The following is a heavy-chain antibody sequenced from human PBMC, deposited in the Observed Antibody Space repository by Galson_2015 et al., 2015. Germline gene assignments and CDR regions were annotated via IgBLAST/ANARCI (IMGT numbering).Heavy chain of an antibody. CDR2: ISTSGINT. D-gene: IGHD3-10*01. CDR3: ATRGNSGSGSYNKVNWFDP. CDR1: GFSFSSYE. V-gene: IGHV3-48*03. J-gene: IGHJ5*02. Sequence: SLRLSCAASGFSFSSYEMNWVRQAPGKGLEWVSYISTSGINTKYADSVKGRFTISRDDAKNSLYLQMNSLRAEDTAVYYCATRGNSGSGSYNKVNWFDPWGQGTLVTVSS.